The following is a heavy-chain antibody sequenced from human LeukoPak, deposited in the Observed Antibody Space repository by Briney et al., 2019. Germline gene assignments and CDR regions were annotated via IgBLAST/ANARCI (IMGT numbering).Heavy chain of an antibody. Sequence: GGSLRLSCAASGFTFSSYAMHWVRQAPGKGLEWVAVISYDGSNKYYADSVKGRFTISRDNSKNTLYLQMNSLRAEDTAVYYCARETGAYDSSGYYYSWFDPWGQGTLVTVSS. J-gene: IGHJ5*02. CDR3: ARETGAYDSSGYYYSWFDP. CDR1: GFTFSSYA. V-gene: IGHV3-30*04. D-gene: IGHD3-22*01. CDR2: ISYDGSNK.